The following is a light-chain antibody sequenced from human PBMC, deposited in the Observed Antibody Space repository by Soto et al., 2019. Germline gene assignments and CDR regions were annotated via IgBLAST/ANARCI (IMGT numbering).Light chain of an antibody. CDR3: QHYESVTST. CDR2: DAS. V-gene: IGKV3-11*01. Sequence: DIVLTQYPATLSLSPGERATLSCRASERLXNYFGWYQQKPGQAPRIPXYDASNRATGGPARFSGSGSGTDFTLTISRLEPEDFSAFYCQHYESVTSTVGQGTRLEIK. CDR1: ERLXNY. J-gene: IGKJ5*01.